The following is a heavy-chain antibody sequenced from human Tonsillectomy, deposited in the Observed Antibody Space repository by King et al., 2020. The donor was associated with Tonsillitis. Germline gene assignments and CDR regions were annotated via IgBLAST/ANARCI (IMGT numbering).Heavy chain of an antibody. CDR2: IKEDGSER. D-gene: IGHD4-17*01. J-gene: IGHJ6*02. Sequence: VQLVESGGGLVQPGGSLRLSCAASGFTFSSYWMNWVRQAPGKGLEWVANIKEDGSERYYVDSVRGRFTISRDNAKNSLYLQLNSLRAEDTAVYYCARERVDYGDYEARYYCGMDVWGQGTTVTVSS. V-gene: IGHV3-7*01. CDR3: ARERVDYGDYEARYYCGMDV. CDR1: GFTFSSYW.